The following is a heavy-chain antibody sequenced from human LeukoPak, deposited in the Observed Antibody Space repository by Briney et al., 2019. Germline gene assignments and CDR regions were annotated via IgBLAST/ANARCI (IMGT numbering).Heavy chain of an antibody. D-gene: IGHD3-3*01. V-gene: IGHV1-69*05. J-gene: IGHJ4*02. Sequence: SVKVSCKASGGTFSSYAISWVRQAPGQGLEWMGGIIPIFGTANYAQKFQGRVTITTDESTSTAYMEQSSLRSEDTDVYYCARDLGDFWSGYYIGYWGQGTLVTVSS. CDR3: ARDLGDFWSGYYIGY. CDR2: IIPIFGTA. CDR1: GGTFSSYA.